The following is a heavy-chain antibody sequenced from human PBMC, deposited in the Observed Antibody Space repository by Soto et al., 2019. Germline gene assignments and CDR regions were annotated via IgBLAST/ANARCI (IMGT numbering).Heavy chain of an antibody. CDR3: AKADSSSLIDY. J-gene: IGHJ4*02. V-gene: IGHV3-30*18. CDR2: ISYDGSNK. CDR1: GVTFRSYG. Sequence: PGGSRRLSCTASGVTFRSYGMHWVRKAPGKGLERVAVISYDGSNKYYADSVKGRFTISRDNSKNTLYLQMNSLRAEDTAVYYCAKADSSSLIDYWGQGTLVTVSS. D-gene: IGHD6-13*01.